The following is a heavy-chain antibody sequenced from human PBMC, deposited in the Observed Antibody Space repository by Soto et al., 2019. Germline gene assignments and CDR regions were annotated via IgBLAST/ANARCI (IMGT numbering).Heavy chain of an antibody. D-gene: IGHD6-19*01. Sequence: EACPTLVNPPETPPLTCTLSGFSLSNARMGVGWIPQPPGKAPEWLAHIFSNDEKSYSTSLKSRLTISKDTSKSQVVLTMTNMDPVDTATYYCARIRGGSSGWYEDYYYGMDVWGQGTTVTVSS. J-gene: IGHJ6*02. CDR2: IFSNDEK. CDR3: ARIRGGSSGWYEDYYYGMDV. V-gene: IGHV2-26*01. CDR1: GFSLSNARMG.